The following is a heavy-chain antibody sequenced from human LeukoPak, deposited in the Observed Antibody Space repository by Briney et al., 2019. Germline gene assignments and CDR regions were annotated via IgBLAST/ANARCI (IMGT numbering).Heavy chain of an antibody. Sequence: GRSLRLSCAASGFTFSSYGMHWVRQAPGKGLEWVAVISYDGSNKYYADSVKGRFTISRDNSKNTLYLQMNSLRAEDTAVYYCARYGDSGYWGQGTLVTVSS. V-gene: IGHV3-30*03. J-gene: IGHJ4*02. CDR2: ISYDGSNK. CDR3: ARYGDSGY. CDR1: GFTFSSYG. D-gene: IGHD4-17*01.